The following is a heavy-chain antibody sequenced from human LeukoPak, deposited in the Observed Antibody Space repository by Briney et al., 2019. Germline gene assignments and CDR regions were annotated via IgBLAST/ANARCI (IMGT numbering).Heavy chain of an antibody. CDR3: ARDRAYGGNSVFDY. CDR2: ISSSSSYI. CDR1: GFTFSSYS. D-gene: IGHD4-23*01. Sequence: GGSLRLSCAASGFTFSSYSMNWVRQAPGKGLEWVSSISSSSSYIYYADSVKGRFTISRDNAKNSLYLQMNSLRAEDTAVYYCARDRAYGGNSVFDYWGQGTLVTVSS. J-gene: IGHJ4*02. V-gene: IGHV3-21*01.